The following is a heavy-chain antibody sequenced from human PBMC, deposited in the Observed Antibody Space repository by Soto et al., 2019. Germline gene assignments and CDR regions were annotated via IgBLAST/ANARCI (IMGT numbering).Heavy chain of an antibody. CDR2: TVPVFDTS. J-gene: IGHJ3*01. D-gene: IGHD3-10*01. V-gene: IGHV1-69*06. CDR1: GGTFNGYG. Sequence: QVQLVQSGAVVKKPGSSVEVSCKASGGTFNGYGISWVRQAPGQGLEWMGGTVPVFDTSKYAPRFQGRVTITASKSTSTAYMELSSVRSEDTAIYFCARGVSNAGAYYTGPSDYELWGQGTLVIVSS. CDR3: ARGVSNAGAYYTGPSDYEL.